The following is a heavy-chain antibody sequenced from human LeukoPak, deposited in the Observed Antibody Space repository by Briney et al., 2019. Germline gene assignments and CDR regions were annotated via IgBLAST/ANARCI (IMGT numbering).Heavy chain of an antibody. CDR1: GFTFSSYA. CDR3: ARDPSIAARPFAFDI. D-gene: IGHD6-6*01. V-gene: IGHV3-30*04. CDR2: ISYDGSNK. J-gene: IGHJ3*02. Sequence: GGSLRLSCAASGFTFSSYAMHWVRQAPGKGLEWVAVISYDGSNKYYADSVKGRFTISRDNSKNTLYLQMNSLRAEDTAVYYCARDPSIAARPFAFDIWGQGTMVTVSS.